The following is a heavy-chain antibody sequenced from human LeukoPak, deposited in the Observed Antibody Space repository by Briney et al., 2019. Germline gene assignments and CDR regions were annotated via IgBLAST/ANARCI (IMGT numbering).Heavy chain of an antibody. D-gene: IGHD7-27*01. Sequence: PGGSLRLSCAASGFTFSDYYMSWIRQAPGKGLEWVSYISSSGSTIYYADSVKGRFTISRDDAKNLLYLQMNSLRDEDTSVYYCAREVFLGTGGFDIWGQGTMVTVSS. CDR1: GFTFSDYY. V-gene: IGHV3-11*04. CDR2: ISSSGSTI. J-gene: IGHJ3*02. CDR3: AREVFLGTGGFDI.